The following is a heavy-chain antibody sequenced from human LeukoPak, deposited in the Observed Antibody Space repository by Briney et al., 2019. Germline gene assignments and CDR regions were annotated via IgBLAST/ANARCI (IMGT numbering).Heavy chain of an antibody. CDR3: ARQDSLLVDAFNI. V-gene: IGHV3-21*01. CDR1: GFTFSSYS. Sequence: PGGSLRLSCAASGFTFSSYSMNWVRQAPGKGLEWVPSISSSSSYIYYADSVKGRFTISRDNAKNSLYLQMNSLRAEDTAVYYCARQDSLLVDAFNIWGQGTMVTVSS. J-gene: IGHJ3*02. CDR2: ISSSSSYI.